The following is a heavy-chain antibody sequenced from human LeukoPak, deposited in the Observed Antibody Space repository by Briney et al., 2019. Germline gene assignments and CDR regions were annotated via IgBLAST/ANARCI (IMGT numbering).Heavy chain of an antibody. CDR2: IDHRGDT. D-gene: IGHD1-1*01. CDR1: GGSFSRYY. J-gene: IGHJ4*03. CDR3: ARSPTISETGYFDF. Sequence: PSETLSLTCAVYGGSFSRYYWSWIRQSPGKGLEWIAEIDHRGDTNYNPSVKSRVTISVDTSKNQFSLKVRSLSAADTAVYYCARSPTISETGYFDFWGQGTLVTVSS. V-gene: IGHV4-34*01.